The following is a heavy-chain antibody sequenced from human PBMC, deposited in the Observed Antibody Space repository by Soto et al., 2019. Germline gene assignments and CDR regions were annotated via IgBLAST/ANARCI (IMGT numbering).Heavy chain of an antibody. D-gene: IGHD2-15*01. CDR1: GFTFSSYS. V-gene: IGHV3-48*01. CDR3: AREGYCSGGSCYDLLDY. CDR2: ISSSSSTI. J-gene: IGHJ4*02. Sequence: EVQLVESGGGLVQPGGSLRLSCAASGFTFSSYSMNWVRQAPGKGLEWVSYISSSSSTIYYADSVKGRFTISRDNAKNSLYLQMNSLRAEDTAVYYCAREGYCSGGSCYDLLDYWGQGTLVTVSS.